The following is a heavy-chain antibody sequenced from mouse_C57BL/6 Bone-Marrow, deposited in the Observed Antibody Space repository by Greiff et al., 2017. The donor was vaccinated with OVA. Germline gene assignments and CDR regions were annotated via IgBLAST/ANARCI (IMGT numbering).Heavy chain of an antibody. J-gene: IGHJ3*01. D-gene: IGHD2-5*01. CDR3: ARSSYSKGFAY. CDR1: GYTFTSYW. V-gene: IGHV1-62-3*01. Sequence: VQLQQPGAELVKPGASVKLSCKASGYTFTSYWMHWVKQRPGRGLEWIGRIDPNSGGTKYNEKFKGKATLTVDTSSSTAYMELHSLTSEDSAVYFCARSSYSKGFAYWGQGTLVTVSA. CDR2: IDPNSGGT.